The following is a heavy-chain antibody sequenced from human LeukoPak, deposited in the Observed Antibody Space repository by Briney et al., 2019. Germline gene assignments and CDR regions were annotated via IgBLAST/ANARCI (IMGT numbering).Heavy chain of an antibody. CDR2: VTSSGAST. CDR3: AKKGAVVAAPFDS. J-gene: IGHJ4*02. Sequence: PGGSLRLSCAASGFTFSNAWMSWVRQAPGKGLEWVSDVTSSGASTDYADSVKGRFTISRDNSRNTLYLQMDSLRADDTAVYYCAKKGAVVAAPFDSWGQGSLVTVSS. V-gene: IGHV3-23*01. CDR1: GFTFSNAW. D-gene: IGHD2-15*01.